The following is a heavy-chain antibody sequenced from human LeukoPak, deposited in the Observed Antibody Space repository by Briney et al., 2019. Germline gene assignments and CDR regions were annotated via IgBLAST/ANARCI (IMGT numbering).Heavy chain of an antibody. Sequence: GGSLRLSCAASGFTFSSHGMHWVRQAPGKGLEWVAFIRYDGINKYYADSVKGRFTISRDNSRNTLYLQMNSLRAEDTAVYYCVAYSSTWYSIDYWGQGTLVTVSS. CDR2: IRYDGINK. CDR1: GFTFSSHG. CDR3: VAYSSTWYSIDY. D-gene: IGHD6-13*01. V-gene: IGHV3-30*02. J-gene: IGHJ4*02.